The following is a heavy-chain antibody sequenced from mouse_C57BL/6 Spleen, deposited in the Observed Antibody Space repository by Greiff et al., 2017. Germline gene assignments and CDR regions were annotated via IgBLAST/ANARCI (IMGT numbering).Heavy chain of an antibody. Sequence: QVQLQQPGAELVKPGASVKMSCKASGYTFTSYWITWVKQRPGQGLEWIGDIYPGSGSTNYNEKFTSKATLTVDTSSSTAYMQLSSLTTEDTAVYYCARLGDGYYLDDWGQGTTLTVAS. CDR2: IYPGSGST. J-gene: IGHJ2*01. V-gene: IGHV1-55*01. D-gene: IGHD2-3*01. CDR3: ARLGDGYYLDD. CDR1: GYTFTSYW.